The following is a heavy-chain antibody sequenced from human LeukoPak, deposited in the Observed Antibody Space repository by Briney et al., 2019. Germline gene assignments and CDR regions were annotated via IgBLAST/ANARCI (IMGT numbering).Heavy chain of an antibody. J-gene: IGHJ3*02. CDR1: DYSISSGYY. CDR3: AREDWAYGSGTYYLDAFDI. V-gene: IGHV4-38-2*02. D-gene: IGHD3-10*01. CDR2: IYHSGST. Sequence: SETLSLTCTVSDYSISSGYYWGWIRQSPGKGLEWIGNIYHSGSTYSNPSPKSRVTISMDTSKNQFSLKLSSVTAADTAVYYCAREDWAYGSGTYYLDAFDIWGQGTMVTVSS.